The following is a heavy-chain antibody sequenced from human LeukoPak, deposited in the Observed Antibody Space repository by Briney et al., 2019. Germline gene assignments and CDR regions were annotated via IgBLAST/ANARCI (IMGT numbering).Heavy chain of an antibody. Sequence: GGSLRLSCAASGFTFSDYYMSWIRQAPGKGLEWVSYISDTASYTNYADSVKGRFTISRDNAKNSLYLQMNSLRAEDTAVYYCARANDLIDYWGQGTLVTVSS. CDR2: ISDTASYT. V-gene: IGHV3-11*05. CDR3: ARANDLIDY. J-gene: IGHJ4*02. CDR1: GFTFSDYY.